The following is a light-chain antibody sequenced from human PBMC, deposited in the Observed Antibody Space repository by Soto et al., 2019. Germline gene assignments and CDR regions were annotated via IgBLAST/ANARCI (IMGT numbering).Light chain of an antibody. CDR1: SGPVFTSSY. V-gene: IGLV8-61*01. CDR2: NTN. CDR3: LLYLGGGIWV. Sequence: QSAVTQEPSFSVSPGGTVTLTCGLSSGPVFTSSYPNWYQQTPGQAPRTLIFNTNTRSSGVPDRFSGSILGDKAALTITGAQADDDSYYYCLLYLGGGIWVFGGGTQLTVL. J-gene: IGLJ3*02.